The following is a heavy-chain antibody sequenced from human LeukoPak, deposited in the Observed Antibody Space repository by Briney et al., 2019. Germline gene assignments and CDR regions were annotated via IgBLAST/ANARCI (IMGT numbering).Heavy chain of an antibody. CDR3: AKEEVYYDSSGYSNTFDY. V-gene: IGHV3-33*06. D-gene: IGHD3-22*01. Sequence: PGRSLRLSCAASGFTFSGYGIHWVRQAPGKGLEWVAVISYDGSNKYYADSVKGRCTISRDNSKNTLYLQMNSLRAEDTAVYYCAKEEVYYDSSGYSNTFDYWGQGTLVTVSS. CDR2: ISYDGSNK. CDR1: GFTFSGYG. J-gene: IGHJ4*02.